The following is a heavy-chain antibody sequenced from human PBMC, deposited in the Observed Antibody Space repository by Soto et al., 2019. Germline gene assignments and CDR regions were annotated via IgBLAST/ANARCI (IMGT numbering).Heavy chain of an antibody. J-gene: IGHJ3*02. D-gene: IGHD2-15*01. CDR2: IYYSGST. V-gene: IGHV4-39*01. Sequence: PSETLSLTCTVSGGSIGSSSYYWGWIRQPPGKGLEWIGSIYYSGSTYYNPSLKSRVTISVDTSKNQFSLKLSSVTAADTAVYYCARADVVVAANYPHDAFDIWGQGTMVTVSS. CDR3: ARADVVVAANYPHDAFDI. CDR1: GGSIGSSSYY.